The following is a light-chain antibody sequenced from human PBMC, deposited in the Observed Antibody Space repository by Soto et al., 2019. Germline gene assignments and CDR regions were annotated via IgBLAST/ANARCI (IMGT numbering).Light chain of an antibody. CDR1: SSNIGSNT. CDR2: SNN. V-gene: IGLV1-44*01. Sequence: QSVLPQPPSASGTPGQRVTISCSGSSSNIGSNTVNWYQQLPGTAPKLLIYSNNQRPSGVPDRFSSSKSGTSASLAISGLQSEDEADYYCAAWDDSLNGPVFGTGTKLTVL. CDR3: AAWDDSLNGPV. J-gene: IGLJ1*01.